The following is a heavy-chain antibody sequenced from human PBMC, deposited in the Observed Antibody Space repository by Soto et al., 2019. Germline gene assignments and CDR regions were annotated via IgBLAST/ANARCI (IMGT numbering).Heavy chain of an antibody. CDR2: IIPIFGTA. CDR3: ASRRKAVHSSSWGGWFVP. CDR1: GGTFSSYA. Sequence: QVQLVQSGAEVKKPGSSVKVSCKASGGTFSSYAISWVRQAPGQGLEWMGGIIPIFGTANYAQKFQGRVTITADESTSTAYMGLSSLRSEDTAGYYCASRRKAVHSSSWGGWFVPWGQGTLVTVSS. D-gene: IGHD6-13*01. J-gene: IGHJ5*02. V-gene: IGHV1-69*01.